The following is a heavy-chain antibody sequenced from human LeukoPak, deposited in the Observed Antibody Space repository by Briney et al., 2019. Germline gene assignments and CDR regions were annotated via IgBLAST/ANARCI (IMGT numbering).Heavy chain of an antibody. D-gene: IGHD3-9*01. Sequence: ASVKVSCKASGYTFTGYYMHWVRQATGQGLEWMGWMNPNSGNTGYAQKFQGRVTMTRNTSISTAYMELSSLRSEDTAVYYCVRGLKYYDILTGYLPDAFDIWGQGTMVTVSS. V-gene: IGHV1-8*02. CDR1: GYTFTGYY. J-gene: IGHJ3*02. CDR3: VRGLKYYDILTGYLPDAFDI. CDR2: MNPNSGNT.